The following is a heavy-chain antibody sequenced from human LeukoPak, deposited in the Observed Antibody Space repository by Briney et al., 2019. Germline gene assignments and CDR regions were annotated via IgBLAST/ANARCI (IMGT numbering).Heavy chain of an antibody. D-gene: IGHD3-10*01. J-gene: IGHJ4*02. CDR1: GFTFSNYS. Sequence: GGSLRLSCAASGFTFSNYSMNWVRQAPGKGLEWVSYISSSSSTIYYADSVKGRFTISRDNSKNTLYLQMNSLRAEDTAVYYCAKDHSGQLFDYWGQGTLVTVSS. V-gene: IGHV3-48*01. CDR3: AKDHSGQLFDY. CDR2: ISSSSSTI.